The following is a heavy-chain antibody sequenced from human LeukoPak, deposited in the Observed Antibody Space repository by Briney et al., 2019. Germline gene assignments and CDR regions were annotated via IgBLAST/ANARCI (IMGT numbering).Heavy chain of an antibody. V-gene: IGHV4-39*01. CDR3: ARHGYCSSTSRYGGWFDP. J-gene: IGHJ5*02. CDR2: IYYSGST. Sequence: SETLSLTCTVSGGSISSSSYYWGWIRQPPGKGLEWIGSIYYSGSTYYNPSLKSRVTISVDTSKNQFSLKLSSVTAADTAVYYCARHGYCSSTSRYGGWFDPWGQGTLVTVSS. CDR1: GGSISSSSYY. D-gene: IGHD2-2*03.